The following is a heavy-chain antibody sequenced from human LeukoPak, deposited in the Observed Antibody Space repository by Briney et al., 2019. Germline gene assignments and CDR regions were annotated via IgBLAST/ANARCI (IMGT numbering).Heavy chain of an antibody. J-gene: IGHJ6*03. CDR1: VITFSDYA. CDR2: VSYDGSKK. CDR3: VRGNGYYYYYFDV. V-gene: IGHV3-30-3*01. D-gene: IGHD2-8*01. Sequence: GGPLSPSSTASVITFSDYAVHGVRPAPGKGPGGVEIVSYDGSKKDSDASGKGRSTISNDNSKNTLYLQMKSLRVEDTAVYYCVRGNGYYYYYFDVWGKGTTVTVSS.